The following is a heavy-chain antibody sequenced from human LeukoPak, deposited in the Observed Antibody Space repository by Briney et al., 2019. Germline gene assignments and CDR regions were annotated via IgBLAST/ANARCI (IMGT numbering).Heavy chain of an antibody. CDR1: GFAFSSYG. CDR3: ARGGLYSSSSGDY. CDR2: INSDGSST. V-gene: IGHV3-74*01. Sequence: GGSLRLSCAASGFAFSSYGMHWVRQAPGKGLVWVSRINSDGSSTSYADSVKGRFTISRDNAKNTLYLQMNSLRAEDTAVYYCARGGLYSSSSGDYWGQETLVTVSS. J-gene: IGHJ4*02. D-gene: IGHD6-6*01.